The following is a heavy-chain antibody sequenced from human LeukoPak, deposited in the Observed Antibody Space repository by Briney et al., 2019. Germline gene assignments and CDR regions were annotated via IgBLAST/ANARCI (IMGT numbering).Heavy chain of an antibody. CDR3: AKDSAWATDY. Sequence: GGSLRLSCAASGFTFKRYNMHWVRQAPGKGLEWVAFIEDDGSNKNYADAVKGRFTVSRHNSINTLYLHMNSLRIEDRAVYYCAKDSAWATDYWGRGTLVTVSS. J-gene: IGHJ4*02. CDR1: GFTFKRYN. V-gene: IGHV3-30*02. D-gene: IGHD6-19*01. CDR2: IEDDGSNK.